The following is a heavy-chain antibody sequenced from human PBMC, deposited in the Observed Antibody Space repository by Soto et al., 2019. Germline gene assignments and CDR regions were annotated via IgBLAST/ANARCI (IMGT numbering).Heavy chain of an antibody. J-gene: IGHJ4*02. CDR2: IYYSGST. Sequence: QVQLQESGPGLVKPSQTLSLTCTVSGGSISSGGYYWSWIRQHPGKGLEWIGYIYYSGSTYYNPSLXSXXTISVDTSKNQFSLKLSSVTAADTAVYYCARGGSSSPYFDDWGQGTLVTVSS. D-gene: IGHD6-13*01. CDR3: ARGGSSSPYFDD. CDR1: GGSISSGGYY. V-gene: IGHV4-31*03.